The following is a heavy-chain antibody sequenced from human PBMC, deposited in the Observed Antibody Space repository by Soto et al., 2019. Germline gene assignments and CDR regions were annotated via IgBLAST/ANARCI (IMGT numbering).Heavy chain of an antibody. CDR3: ERDGVAAGNINFDY. CDR1: RYMFTKSA. D-gene: IGHD6-19*01. CDR2: ISGDSGNT. J-gene: IGHJ4*03. Sequence: ASVKVSWKASRYMFTKSAMQWVRQAPGQRLEWMGWISGDSGNTKYSPKLQDRVTITRDTSASTAYMELRSLRSEDTALYYCERDGVAAGNINFDYWGQGTLVTVSS. V-gene: IGHV1-3*01.